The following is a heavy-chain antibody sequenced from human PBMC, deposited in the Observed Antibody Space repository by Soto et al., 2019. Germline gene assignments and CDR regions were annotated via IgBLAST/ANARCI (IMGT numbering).Heavy chain of an antibody. CDR1: GGSISSGGYY. D-gene: IGHD2-2*01. CDR2: IYYSGST. CDR3: ATNRAEVVPAVSLDY. J-gene: IGHJ4*02. Sequence: SETLSLTCTVSGGSISSGGYYWGWIRQHPGKGLEWIGYIYYSGSTYYNPSLKSRVTISVDTSKNQFSLKLSSVTAADTAVYYCATNRAEVVPAVSLDYWGQGTLVTVSS. V-gene: IGHV4-31*03.